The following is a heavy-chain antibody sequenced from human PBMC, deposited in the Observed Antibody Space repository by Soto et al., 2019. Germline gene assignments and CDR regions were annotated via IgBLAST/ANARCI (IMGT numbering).Heavy chain of an antibody. D-gene: IGHD6-19*01. Sequence: EVQLVESGGGLVQPGRSLRLSCAASGFTFDDYAMHWVRQAPGKGLEWVSGISWNSGSIGYADSVKGRFTISRDNAKNSLYLQMNSLRAEDTALYYCAKDMGAGYSSGWREFDIWGQGTMVTVSS. J-gene: IGHJ3*02. CDR3: AKDMGAGYSSGWREFDI. V-gene: IGHV3-9*01. CDR1: GFTFDDYA. CDR2: ISWNSGSI.